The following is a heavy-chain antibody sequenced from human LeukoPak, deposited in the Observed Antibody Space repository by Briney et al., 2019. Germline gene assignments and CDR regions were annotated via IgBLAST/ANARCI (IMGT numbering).Heavy chain of an antibody. CDR3: AGGIACSGGSCYSGWFDP. Sequence: SETLSLTCTVSGGSISSSSYYWGWIRQPPGKGLEWIGSIYYSGSTYYNPSLKSRVTISVDTSKNQFSLKLSSVTAADTAVYYCAGGIACSGGSCYSGWFDPWGQGTLVTVSS. J-gene: IGHJ5*02. CDR2: IYYSGST. CDR1: GGSISSSSYY. D-gene: IGHD2-15*01. V-gene: IGHV4-39*07.